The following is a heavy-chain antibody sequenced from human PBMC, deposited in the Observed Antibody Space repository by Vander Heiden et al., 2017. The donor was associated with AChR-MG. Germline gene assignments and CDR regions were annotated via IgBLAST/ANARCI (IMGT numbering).Heavy chain of an antibody. CDR2: IYSGGST. D-gene: IGHD2-15*01. Sequence: EVQLVETGGGLIQPGGSLRLSCAASGFTVSSNYMSWVRQAPGKGLEWVSVIYSGGSTYYADSVKGRFTISRDNSKNTLYLQMNSLRAEDTAVYYCATQRTTPYYFDYWGQGTLVTVSS. J-gene: IGHJ4*02. CDR3: ATQRTTPYYFDY. V-gene: IGHV3-53*02. CDR1: GFTVSSNY.